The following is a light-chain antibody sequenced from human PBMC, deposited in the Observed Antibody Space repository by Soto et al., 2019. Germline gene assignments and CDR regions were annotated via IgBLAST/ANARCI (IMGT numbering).Light chain of an antibody. Sequence: DIVLTQSPDTLSLSPGERATLSCRASQSVSSNYLAWYQQKPGQAPRLLIYGASTMATGIPDRFSGSGSGTDFTLTISSLEPEDFAVYYCQQYDSSSYTFGQGTRLEI. CDR3: QQYDSSSYT. CDR1: QSVSSNY. J-gene: IGKJ2*01. CDR2: GAS. V-gene: IGKV3-20*01.